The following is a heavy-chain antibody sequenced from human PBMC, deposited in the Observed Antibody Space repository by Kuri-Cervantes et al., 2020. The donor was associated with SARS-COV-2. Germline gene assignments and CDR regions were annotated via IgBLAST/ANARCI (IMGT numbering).Heavy chain of an antibody. CDR2: IRYDGSNK. Sequence: GGSLRLSCAASGFTFSSYGMHWVRQAPGKGLEWVAFIRYDGSNKYYADSVKGRFTISRDNSKNTLYLQMNSLRAEDTAVYYCARGTYYDFWSGSWAAYYYYMDVWGKGTTVTVSS. D-gene: IGHD3-3*01. J-gene: IGHJ6*03. V-gene: IGHV3-30*02. CDR3: ARGTYYDFWSGSWAAYYYYMDV. CDR1: GFTFSSYG.